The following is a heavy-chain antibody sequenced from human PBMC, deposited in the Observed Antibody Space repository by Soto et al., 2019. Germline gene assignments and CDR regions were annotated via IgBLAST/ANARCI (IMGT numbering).Heavy chain of an antibody. CDR3: ARGRGYLLPGEFPPSSPFDY. CDR2: IYYSGST. Sequence: TSETLSLTCTVSGGSISSYYWSWIRQPPGKGLEWIGYIYYSGSTNYNPSLKSRVTISVDTSKNQFSLKLSSVTAADTAVYYCARGRGYLLPGEFPPSSPFDYWGQGTLVTVSS. D-gene: IGHD2-15*01. CDR1: GGSISSYY. J-gene: IGHJ4*02. V-gene: IGHV4-59*01.